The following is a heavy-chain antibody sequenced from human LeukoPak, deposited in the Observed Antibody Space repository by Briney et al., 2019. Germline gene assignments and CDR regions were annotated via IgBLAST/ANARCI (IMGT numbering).Heavy chain of an antibody. V-gene: IGHV3-23*01. Sequence: PGGSLRLSCAASGFTSSNYAVSWVRQAPGKGLEWVSILSTRGGATYYADSVKGRFTISRDNSKNTLYLQLSNLRAEDTAVYYCARRPVAGQRYFDLWGRGTLVTVSS. D-gene: IGHD6-19*01. CDR2: LSTRGGAT. CDR1: GFTSSNYA. CDR3: ARRPVAGQRYFDL. J-gene: IGHJ2*01.